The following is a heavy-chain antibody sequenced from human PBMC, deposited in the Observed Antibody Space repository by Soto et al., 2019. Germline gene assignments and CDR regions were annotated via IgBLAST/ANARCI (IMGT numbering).Heavy chain of an antibody. D-gene: IGHD5-12*01. Sequence: ASVKASCKASGGTFSSYAISWVRQAPGQGLEWMGGIIPIFGTANYAQKFQGRVTITADESTSTAYMELSSLRSEDTAVYYCARGGRDGYIRSAFDIWGQGTMVTVSS. CDR2: IIPIFGTA. CDR3: ARGGRDGYIRSAFDI. V-gene: IGHV1-69*13. CDR1: GGTFSSYA. J-gene: IGHJ3*02.